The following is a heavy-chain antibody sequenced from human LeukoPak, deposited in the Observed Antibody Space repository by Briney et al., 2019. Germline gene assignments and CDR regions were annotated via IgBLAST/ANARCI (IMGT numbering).Heavy chain of an antibody. J-gene: IGHJ3*02. CDR3: ARFYGGNSGMLPRATFDI. V-gene: IGHV4-31*03. CDR1: GGSISSGGYY. CDR2: IYYSGST. D-gene: IGHD4-23*01. Sequence: PSETLSLSCTVSGGSISSGGYYWSWIRQHPGQGLEWIVYIYYSGSTYYNPSLRSRVTISVDMSKNQFSLKLNSVTAADTAVYYCARFYGGNSGMLPRATFDIWGQGTMVTVSS.